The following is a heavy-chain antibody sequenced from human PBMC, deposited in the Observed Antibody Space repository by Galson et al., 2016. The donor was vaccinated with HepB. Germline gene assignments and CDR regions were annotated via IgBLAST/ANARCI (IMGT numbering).Heavy chain of an antibody. J-gene: IGHJ6*02. CDR3: ANDTKWSPQYYYYGMDV. Sequence: SLRLSCAASGFSFDEYGMHWVRQAPGKGLEWVSGISWNSGYIGYADSVKGRFTISRDNSKNSLYLQMNRLRAEDTALYYCANDTKWSPQYYYYGMDVWGRGTTVTVSS. CDR1: GFSFDEYG. V-gene: IGHV3-9*01. D-gene: IGHD2-8*01. CDR2: ISWNSGYI.